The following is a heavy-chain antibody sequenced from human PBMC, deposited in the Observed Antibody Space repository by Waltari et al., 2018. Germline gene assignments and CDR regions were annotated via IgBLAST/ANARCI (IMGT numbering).Heavy chain of an antibody. CDR2: IYYSGST. J-gene: IGHJ4*02. CDR1: GGSISSYY. Sequence: QVQLQESGPGLVKPSETLSLTCTVSGGSISSYYWSWIRQPPGKGLEWIGSIYYSGSTYYNPSLKSRVTISVDTSKNQFSLKLSSVTAADTAVYYCARLSVRYYYDSSGYPDYWGQGTLVTVSS. V-gene: IGHV4-59*05. D-gene: IGHD3-22*01. CDR3: ARLSVRYYYDSSGYPDY.